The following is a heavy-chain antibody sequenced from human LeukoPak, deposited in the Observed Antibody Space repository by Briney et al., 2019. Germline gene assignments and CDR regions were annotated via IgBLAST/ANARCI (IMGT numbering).Heavy chain of an antibody. J-gene: IGHJ6*03. CDR2: LIPIYGTI. Sequence: ASAKVSCKASGGTSNYVISWVRQAPGHGLEWMGGLIPIYGTINYAQKFQGRLTISADKSTNTTYMELNSLQSEDTAVYYCAKSGPPSRDYYYYMDVWGEGTMVTVSS. CDR1: GGTSNYV. CDR3: AKSGPPSRDYYYYMDV. V-gene: IGHV1-69*06.